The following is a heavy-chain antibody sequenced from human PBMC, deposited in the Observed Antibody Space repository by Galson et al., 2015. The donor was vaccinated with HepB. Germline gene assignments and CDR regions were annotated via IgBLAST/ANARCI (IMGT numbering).Heavy chain of an antibody. CDR2: IKSNTDGETT. J-gene: IGHJ5*02. V-gene: IGHV3-15*01. CDR3: TTDVYYSTYWSWLDP. D-gene: IGHD2-8*02. Sequence: SLRLSCAASGFTFSDYYMSWIRQAPGMGLEWVGRIKSNTDGETTDYAAPVKGRFTISRDDSKNRLYLQMNSLKTEDTAVYYCTTDVYYSTYWSWLDPWGQGTLVTVSS. CDR1: GFTFSDYY.